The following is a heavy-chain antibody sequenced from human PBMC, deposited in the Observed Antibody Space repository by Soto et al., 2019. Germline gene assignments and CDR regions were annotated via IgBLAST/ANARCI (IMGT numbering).Heavy chain of an antibody. V-gene: IGHV1-69*13. Sequence: SVKVSCKASGGTFSSYAISCVLQSPLQWLEWMGGIIPIFGTANYAQKFQGRVTITADESTSTAYMELSSLRSEDTAVYYCASGILEPDLNYYYYGMDVWGQGTTVTV. CDR1: GGTFSSYA. CDR3: ASGILEPDLNYYYYGMDV. CDR2: IIPIFGTA. D-gene: IGHD1-1*01. J-gene: IGHJ6*02.